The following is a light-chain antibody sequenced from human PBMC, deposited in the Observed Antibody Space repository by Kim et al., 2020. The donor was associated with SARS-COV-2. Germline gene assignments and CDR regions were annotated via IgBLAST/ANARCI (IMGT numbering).Light chain of an antibody. J-gene: IGLJ2*01. CDR2: SDS. Sequence: GKAARTSGGSDSMGSNTVHWCEQKRRQAPVLGTSSDSERTAGIPGRVCGSNAGNADTVTISRVEAGDEDDYYCQGAESSSGHRGVFGGGTQLTVL. V-gene: IGLV3-21*01. CDR1: SMGSNT. CDR3: QGAESSSGHRGV.